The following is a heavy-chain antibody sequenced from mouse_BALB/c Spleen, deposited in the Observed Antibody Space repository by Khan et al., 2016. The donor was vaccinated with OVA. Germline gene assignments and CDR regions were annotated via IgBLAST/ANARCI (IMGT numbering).Heavy chain of an antibody. J-gene: IGHJ3*01. CDR1: GYTFTSYT. CDR2: INPSNGYT. CDR3: VKDWAYRRNDGWFAY. D-gene: IGHD2-14*01. V-gene: IGHV1-4*01. Sequence: VQLQQSGAELARPGASVKMSCKASGYTFTSYTIHWIKLRPGQGLEWIGFINPSNGYTNYNQKFKDKATLTADKSSNTVHMQLSSLTSDDPAVYNCVKDWAYRRNDGWFAYWGQGTLVTVSA.